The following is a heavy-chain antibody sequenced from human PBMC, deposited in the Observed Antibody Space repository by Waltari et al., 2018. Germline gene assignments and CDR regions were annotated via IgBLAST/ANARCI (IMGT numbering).Heavy chain of an antibody. Sequence: EVQLLESGGGLVQPGGSLRLSCAASGFTFSSYAMSWVRQAPGKGLEWVSASSGSGGSTYYADSVKGRFTISRDNSKNTLYLQMNSLRAEDTAVYYCAKDGGIAAAGTFTYYYYGMDVWGQGTTVTVSS. CDR2: SSGSGGST. CDR1: GFTFSSYA. V-gene: IGHV3-23*01. D-gene: IGHD6-13*01. CDR3: AKDGGIAAAGTFTYYYYGMDV. J-gene: IGHJ6*02.